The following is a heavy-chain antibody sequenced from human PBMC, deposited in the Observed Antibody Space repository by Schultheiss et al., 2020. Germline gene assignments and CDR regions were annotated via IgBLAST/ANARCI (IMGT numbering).Heavy chain of an antibody. CDR1: GGSISSYY. D-gene: IGHD2-2*01. Sequence: SETLSLTCTVSGGSISSYYWSWVRQPPGKGLEWIGYIFYSGSTNYNPSLKSRVTISVDTSKNQFSLKLSSVTAADTAVYYCASWGRCSSTSCSRIWYFDLWGRGTL. CDR3: ASWGRCSSTSCSRIWYFDL. J-gene: IGHJ2*01. CDR2: IFYSGST. V-gene: IGHV4-59*01.